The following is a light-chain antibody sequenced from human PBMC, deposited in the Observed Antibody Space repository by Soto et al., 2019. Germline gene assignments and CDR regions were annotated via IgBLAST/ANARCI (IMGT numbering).Light chain of an antibody. V-gene: IGKV1-33*01. CDR1: QDIRNY. CDR3: QHYDHLPPLS. CDR2: DAS. J-gene: IGKJ4*01. Sequence: DIQMTQSPSSLSASVGDRVTITCQASQDIRNYLNWYQQKPGKAPNLLIYDASNLRAGVPSRFXGSGSGTEFPFTISSLQPEDIATYYCQHYDHLPPLSFGGGTKVEIK.